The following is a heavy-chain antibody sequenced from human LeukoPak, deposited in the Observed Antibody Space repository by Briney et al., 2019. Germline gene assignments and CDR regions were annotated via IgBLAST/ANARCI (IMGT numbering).Heavy chain of an antibody. Sequence: SVKVSCKASGGTFSSYAISWVRQAPGQGLEWMGRIIPILGIANYAQKFQGRVTITADKSTSTAYMELSSLRSEGTAVYYCARTVRDGYNYVGNYYFDYWGQGTLVTVSS. CDR3: ARTVRDGYNYVGNYYFDY. CDR2: IIPILGIA. CDR1: GGTFSSYA. J-gene: IGHJ4*02. D-gene: IGHD5-24*01. V-gene: IGHV1-69*04.